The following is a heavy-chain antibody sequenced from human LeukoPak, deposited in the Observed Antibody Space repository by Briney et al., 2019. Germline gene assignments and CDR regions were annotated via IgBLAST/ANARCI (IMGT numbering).Heavy chain of an antibody. CDR3: ARDGGSLYYYGMDV. J-gene: IGHJ6*02. CDR2: ICYSGST. D-gene: IGHD1-14*01. CDR1: GGSISSYY. Sequence: KPSETLSLTCTVSGGSISSYYWSWIRQPPGKGLEWIGYICYSGSTNYNPSLKSRVTISVDTSKNQFSLKLSSVTAADTAVYYCARDGGSLYYYGMDVWGQGTTVTVSS. V-gene: IGHV4-59*01.